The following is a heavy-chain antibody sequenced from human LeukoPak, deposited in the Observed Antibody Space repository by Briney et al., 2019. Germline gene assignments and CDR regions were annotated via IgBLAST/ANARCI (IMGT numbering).Heavy chain of an antibody. Sequence: GGSLRLSCAASGFTVSSNYMSWVRQAPGKGLEWVSVIYSGGSTYYADSVKGRFTISRDNSKNTLYLQMNSLRAEDTAVYYCARAAPYDYVWGSYHWDYWGQGTLVTVSS. CDR1: GFTVSSNY. V-gene: IGHV3-53*01. D-gene: IGHD3-16*02. CDR3: ARAAPYDYVWGSYHWDY. CDR2: IYSGGST. J-gene: IGHJ4*02.